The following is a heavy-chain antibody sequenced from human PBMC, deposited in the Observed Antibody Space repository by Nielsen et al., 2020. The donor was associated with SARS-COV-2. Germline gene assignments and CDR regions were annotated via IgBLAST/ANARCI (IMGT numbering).Heavy chain of an antibody. CDR1: GGSISSSGYY. CDR3: AREPPYGDYFDY. D-gene: IGHD4-17*01. V-gene: IGHV4-61*08. Sequence: SETLSLTCTVSGGSISSSGYYWGWIRQPPGKGLEWIGYIYYSGSTNYNPSLKSRVTISVDTSKNQFSLKLSSVTAADTAVYYCAREPPYGDYFDYWGQGTLVTVSS. CDR2: IYYSGST. J-gene: IGHJ4*02.